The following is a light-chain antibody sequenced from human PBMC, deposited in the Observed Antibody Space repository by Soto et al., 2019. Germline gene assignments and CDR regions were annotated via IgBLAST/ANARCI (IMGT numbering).Light chain of an antibody. V-gene: IGLV2-23*01. CDR2: EGS. CDR1: SSDVGTYNL. Sequence: QSALTQPASVSGSPGQSITISCTGTSSDVGTYNLVSWYQQHPGKAPKVMIYEGSKRPSGVPNRFSGSRSGNTASLTISGLQAEDEADYYCCSYAGGSTFVFGTGTKVTVL. J-gene: IGLJ1*01. CDR3: CSYAGGSTFV.